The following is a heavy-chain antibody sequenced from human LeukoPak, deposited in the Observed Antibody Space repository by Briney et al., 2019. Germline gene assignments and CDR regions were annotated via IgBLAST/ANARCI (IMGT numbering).Heavy chain of an antibody. Sequence: GGSLRLSCAASGFTFSSYWMHWVRQAPGKGLVWVSRINSDGSSTSYADSVKGRFTISRDNAKNTLYLQMYSLRAEDTAVYYCARDRILYGSGSYYMGQNYDAFDIWGQGTMVTVSS. J-gene: IGHJ3*02. CDR2: INSDGSST. CDR3: ARDRILYGSGSYYMGQNYDAFDI. V-gene: IGHV3-74*01. D-gene: IGHD3-10*01. CDR1: GFTFSSYW.